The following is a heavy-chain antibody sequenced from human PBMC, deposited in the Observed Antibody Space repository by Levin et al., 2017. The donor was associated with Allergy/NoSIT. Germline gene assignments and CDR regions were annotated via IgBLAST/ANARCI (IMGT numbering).Heavy chain of an antibody. CDR3: VREGLGVVRGPFDY. CDR2: IYYSGST. D-gene: IGHD3-10*01. V-gene: IGHV4-59*01. CDR1: GGSISSYY. J-gene: IGHJ4*02. Sequence: SETLSLTCTVSGGSISSYYWSWIRQPPGKGLEWIGYIYYSGSTNYNPSLKSRVTISVDTSKNQFSLKLSSVTAADTAVYYCVREGLGVVRGPFDYWGQGTLVTVSS.